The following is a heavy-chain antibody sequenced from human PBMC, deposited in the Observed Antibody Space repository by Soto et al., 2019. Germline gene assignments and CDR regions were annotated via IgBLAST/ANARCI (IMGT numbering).Heavy chain of an antibody. CDR3: ARVANGFYSDFDY. J-gene: IGHJ4*02. D-gene: IGHD3-22*01. CDR2: IFYSGSPNYNT. Sequence: SETLSLSCTVSGDFISNYYWNWIRQRPGKGLEWIGHIFYSGSPNYNTNYNPSLKSRVTMSADTSKKHFSLKLSSVTAADTAVYYCARVANGFYSDFDYWGPGTLVTVSS. CDR1: GDFISNYY. V-gene: IGHV4-59*01.